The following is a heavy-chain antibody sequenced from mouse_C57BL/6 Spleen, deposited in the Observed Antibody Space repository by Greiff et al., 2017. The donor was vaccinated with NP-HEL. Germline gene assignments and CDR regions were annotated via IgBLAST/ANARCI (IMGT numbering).Heavy chain of an antibody. Sequence: EVQLVESGGGLVKPGGSLKLSCAASGFTFSSYAMSWVRQTPEKRLEWVATISAGGSYTYYLDNVKGRFPIPRDNAKNNLYLRMSHLKSEDTAMYYCARDQWGAYYYGSSPWFAYWGQGTLVTVSA. D-gene: IGHD1-1*01. CDR1: GFTFSSYA. CDR2: ISAGGSYT. CDR3: ARDQWGAYYYGSSPWFAY. J-gene: IGHJ3*01. V-gene: IGHV5-4*01.